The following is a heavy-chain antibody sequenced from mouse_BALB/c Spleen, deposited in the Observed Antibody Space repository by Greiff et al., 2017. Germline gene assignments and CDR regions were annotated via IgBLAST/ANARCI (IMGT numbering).Heavy chain of an antibody. CDR1: GFTFSSFG. CDR3: ARGVTTATFAY. V-gene: IGHV5-17*02. CDR2: ISSGSSTI. D-gene: IGHD1-2*01. Sequence: DVMLVESGGGLVQPGGSRKLSCAASGFTFSSFGMHWVRQPPEKGLEWVAYISSGSSTIYYADTVKGRFTISRDNPKNTLFLQMTSLRSEDTAMYYCARGVTTATFAYWGQGTLVTVSA. J-gene: IGHJ3*01.